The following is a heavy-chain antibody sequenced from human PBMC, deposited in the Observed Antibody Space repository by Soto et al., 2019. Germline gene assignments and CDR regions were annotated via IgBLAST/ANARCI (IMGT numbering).Heavy chain of an antibody. CDR1: GGTFSSYA. Sequence: QVQLVQSGAEVKKPGSSVKVSCKASGGTFSSYAISWVRQAPGQGLEWMGGIISIFGTANYAQKFQGRVTITADKSTSTAYMELSSLRSEDTAVYYCARPIVRGVLYYYSMDVWGQGTTVTVSS. J-gene: IGHJ6*02. D-gene: IGHD3-10*01. CDR3: ARPIVRGVLYYYSMDV. V-gene: IGHV1-69*06. CDR2: IISIFGTA.